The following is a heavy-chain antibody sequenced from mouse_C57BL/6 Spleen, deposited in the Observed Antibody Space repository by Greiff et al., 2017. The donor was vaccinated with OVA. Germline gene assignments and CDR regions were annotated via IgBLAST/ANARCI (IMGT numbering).Heavy chain of an antibody. CDR1: GYAFSSSW. V-gene: IGHV1-82*01. CDR2: IYPGDGDT. Sequence: VQRVESGPELVKPGASVKISCKASGYAFSSSWMNWVKQRPGKGLEWIGRIYPGDGDTNYNGKFKGKATLTADKSSSTAYMQLSSLTSEDSAVYFCARRDSNYVGSAMDYWGQGTSVTVSS. CDR3: ARRDSNYVGSAMDY. D-gene: IGHD2-5*01. J-gene: IGHJ4*01.